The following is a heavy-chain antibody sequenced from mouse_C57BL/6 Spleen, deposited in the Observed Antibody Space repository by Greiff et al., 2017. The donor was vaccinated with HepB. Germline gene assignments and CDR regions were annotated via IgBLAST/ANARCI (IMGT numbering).Heavy chain of an antibody. CDR3: TREGSSFPYFDY. D-gene: IGHD1-1*01. CDR1: GFTFSSYA. CDR2: ISSGGDYI. Sequence: EVKVVESGEGLVKPGGSLKLSCAASGFTFSSYAMSWVRQTPEKRLEWVAYISSGGDYIYYADTVKGRFTISRDNARNTLYLQMSSLKSEDTAMYYCTREGSSFPYFDYWGQGTTLTVSS. V-gene: IGHV5-9-1*02. J-gene: IGHJ2*01.